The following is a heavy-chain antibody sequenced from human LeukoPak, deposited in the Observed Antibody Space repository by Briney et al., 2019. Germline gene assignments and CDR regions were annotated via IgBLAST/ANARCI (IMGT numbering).Heavy chain of an antibody. CDR1: GHTFTVYY. Sequence: GASVKVSCKASGHTFTVYYIHWVRQAPGQALEWMGWIHPGTGDTNHAQRFQGRVTVTRDTSITTAYMELSSLKSDDTAVYYCASYASGYNWLKAWGQGTLVTVSS. V-gene: IGHV1-2*02. D-gene: IGHD3-10*01. CDR2: IHPGTGDT. CDR3: ASYASGYNWLKA. J-gene: IGHJ5*02.